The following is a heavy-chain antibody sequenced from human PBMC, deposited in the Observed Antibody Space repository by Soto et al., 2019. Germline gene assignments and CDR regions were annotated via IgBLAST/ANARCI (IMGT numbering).Heavy chain of an antibody. CDR2: VSGDGGDT. D-gene: IGHD2-15*01. J-gene: IGHJ6*03. CDR1: GFTFTSYA. Sequence: GGSLRLSCAASGFTFTSYAMSWVRQAPGKGLEWVSTVSGDGGDTYYADSVKGRFTISRDSSKNTLYLQMNSLRADDTALYYCAKRRYCSGGSCFSYYMDVWGKGTTVTVSS. V-gene: IGHV3-23*01. CDR3: AKRRYCSGGSCFSYYMDV.